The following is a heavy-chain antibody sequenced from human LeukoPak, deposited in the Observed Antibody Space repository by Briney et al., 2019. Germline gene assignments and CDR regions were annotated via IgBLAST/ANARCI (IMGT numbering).Heavy chain of an antibody. Sequence: GGSLRLSCAASGFTFSSYSMNWVRQAPGKGLEWVSSISSSSSNIYYADSVKGRFTISRDNAKNSLYLQMNSLRAEDTAVYYCASDYGGNSGDYWGQGTLVTVSS. CDR2: ISSSSSNI. V-gene: IGHV3-21*01. CDR3: ASDYGGNSGDY. CDR1: GFTFSSYS. J-gene: IGHJ4*02. D-gene: IGHD4-23*01.